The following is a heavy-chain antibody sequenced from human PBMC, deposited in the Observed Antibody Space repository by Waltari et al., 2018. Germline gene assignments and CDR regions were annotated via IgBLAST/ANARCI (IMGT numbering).Heavy chain of an antibody. V-gene: IGHV4-59*01. Sequence: QVQLQESGPGLVKPSETLSLTCTVSGGSISSYYWSWIRQPPGKGLEWIGYIYYSGSTHYNPALKSRVTISVDTSKNQFSLKLSSVTAADTAVYYCARESTIFGVVSIDYWGQGTLVTVSS. CDR1: GGSISSYY. CDR2: IYYSGST. J-gene: IGHJ4*02. CDR3: ARESTIFGVVSIDY. D-gene: IGHD3-3*01.